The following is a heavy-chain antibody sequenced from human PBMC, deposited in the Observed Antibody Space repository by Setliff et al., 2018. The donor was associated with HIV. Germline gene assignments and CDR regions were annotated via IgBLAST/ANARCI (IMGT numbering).Heavy chain of an antibody. V-gene: IGHV4-4*07. D-gene: IGHD3-22*01. CDR3: ARDGNNYYDSSGYSNWFDP. CDR1: GGSISSYY. Sequence: SETLSLTCSVSGGSISSYYWSWIRQPAGKGLEWIGRIYTSGSTNYNPSLKSRVTISIGTSKNQFSLKLSSVTAADTAVYYCARDGNNYYDSSGYSNWFDPWGQGTLVTVSS. CDR2: IYTSGST. J-gene: IGHJ5*02.